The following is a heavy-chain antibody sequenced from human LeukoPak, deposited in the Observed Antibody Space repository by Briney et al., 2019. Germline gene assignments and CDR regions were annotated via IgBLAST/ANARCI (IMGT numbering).Heavy chain of an antibody. Sequence: SETLSFTCSVSDGSISSSYWSWLRQPAGKGLEWIGHIHASGTTNYNPSLTSRVTMSVDTSKNQFSLKLRSVTAADTAVYFCARGDYFDYWGQGTLVTVSS. CDR2: IHASGTT. CDR1: DGSISSSY. V-gene: IGHV4-4*07. J-gene: IGHJ4*02. CDR3: ARGDYFDY.